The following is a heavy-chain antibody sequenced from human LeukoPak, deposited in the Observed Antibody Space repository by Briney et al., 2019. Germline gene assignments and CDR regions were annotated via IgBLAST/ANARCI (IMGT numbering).Heavy chain of an antibody. V-gene: IGHV1-2*06. CDR2: INPNSGGT. CDR1: GGTFSSYA. Sequence: VASVKVSCKASGGTFSSYAISWVRQAPGQGLEWMGRINPNSGGTNYAQKFQGRVTMTRDTSISTAYMELSRLRSDDTAVYYCARPSGGDFWSGYYNYWGQGTLVTVSS. D-gene: IGHD3-3*01. CDR3: ARPSGGDFWSGYYNY. J-gene: IGHJ4*02.